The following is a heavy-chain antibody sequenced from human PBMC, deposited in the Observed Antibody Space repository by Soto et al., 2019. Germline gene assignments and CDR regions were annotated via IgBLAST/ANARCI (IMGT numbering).Heavy chain of an antibody. V-gene: IGHV3-13*01. J-gene: IGHJ6*02. D-gene: IGHD2-8*02. CDR3: VRGVLGPGDYYYGMDV. CDR2: IGAAGDT. Sequence: EVQLVESGGALVQPGGSLRLSCTASGFTFNNYDMHWVRQATGKGLEWLSGIGAAGDTYYPGAVNGRFTISRDNARNSLYLQMNSLSAADTAVYYCVRGVLGPGDYYYGMDVWGHGTTVTVSS. CDR1: GFTFNNYD.